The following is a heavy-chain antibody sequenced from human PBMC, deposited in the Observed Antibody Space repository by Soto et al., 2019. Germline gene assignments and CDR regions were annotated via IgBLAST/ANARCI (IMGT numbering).Heavy chain of an antibody. D-gene: IGHD6-13*01. Sequence: QIQLVQSETEVREPGASVKVSCQASGYPFTSYGISWVRQAPGQGLELMGWISGYNNNKNYAQKYQARVTMTTDTSTRTAYMELRSLRSDDTAVYYCARVGAIAPAEGDYWGQGTLVTVSS. CDR3: ARVGAIAPAEGDY. CDR2: ISGYNNNK. CDR1: GYPFTSYG. J-gene: IGHJ4*02. V-gene: IGHV1-18*01.